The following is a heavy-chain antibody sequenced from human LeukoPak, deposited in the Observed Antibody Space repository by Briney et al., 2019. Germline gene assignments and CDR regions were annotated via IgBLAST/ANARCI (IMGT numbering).Heavy chain of an antibody. D-gene: IGHD3-9*01. J-gene: IGHJ4*02. CDR1: GFTFSNYW. V-gene: IGHV3-15*01. Sequence: GGSLRLSCEASGFTFSNYWMSWVRQAPGKGLEWVGRIKTKSEGGTIDYAAPVRGRFTISRDDSENTLYLQMNSLKTEDTALYYCSTDQGGDILTGCWGQGTLVTVSS. CDR3: STDQGGDILTGC. CDR2: IKTKSEGGTI.